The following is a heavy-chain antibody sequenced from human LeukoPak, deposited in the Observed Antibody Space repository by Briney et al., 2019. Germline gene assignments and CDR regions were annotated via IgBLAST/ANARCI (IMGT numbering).Heavy chain of an antibody. J-gene: IGHJ4*02. D-gene: IGHD3-3*01. CDR3: ARTIFGVEALFY. CDR1: GGSISSSSYY. V-gene: IGHV4-39*07. CDR2: IYYSGST. Sequence: PSETLSLTCTVSGGSISSSSYYWGWIRQPPGKGLEWIGSIYYSGSTYYNPSLKSRVTISVDTSKNQFSLKLSSVTAADTAVYYCARTIFGVEALFYWGQGTLVTVSS.